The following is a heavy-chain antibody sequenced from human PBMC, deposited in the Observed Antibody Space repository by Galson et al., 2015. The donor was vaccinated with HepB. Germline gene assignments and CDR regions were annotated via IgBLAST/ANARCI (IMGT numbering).Heavy chain of an antibody. CDR1: GGSISSSSYY. D-gene: IGHD1-26*01. J-gene: IGHJ1*01. CDR3: ARGTWELVVAPEYFQH. CDR2: IYYSGST. Sequence: SETLSLTCTVSGGSISSSSYYWGWIRQPPGKGLEWIGYIYYSGSTNYNPSLKSRVTISVDTSKNQFSLKLSSVTAADTAVYYCARGTWELVVAPEYFQHWGQGTLVTVSS. V-gene: IGHV4-61*05.